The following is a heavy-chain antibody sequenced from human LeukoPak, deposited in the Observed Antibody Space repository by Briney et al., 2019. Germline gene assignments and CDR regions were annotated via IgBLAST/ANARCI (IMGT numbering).Heavy chain of an antibody. CDR3: AKDSSSIAAAGTSFDY. CDR1: GFTFSSYS. V-gene: IGHV3-23*01. J-gene: IGHJ4*02. CDR2: ISGSGGST. D-gene: IGHD6-13*01. Sequence: GGSLRLSCAASGFTFSSYSMNWVRQAPGKGLEWVSAISGSGGSTYYADSVKGRFTISRDNSKNTLYLQMNSLRAEDTAVYYCAKDSSSIAAAGTSFDYWGQGTLVTVSS.